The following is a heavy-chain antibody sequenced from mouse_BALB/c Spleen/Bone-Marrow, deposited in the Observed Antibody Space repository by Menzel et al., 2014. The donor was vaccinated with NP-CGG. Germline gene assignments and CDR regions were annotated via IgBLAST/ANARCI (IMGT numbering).Heavy chain of an antibody. J-gene: IGHJ4*01. CDR3: ARDSFLITRALDY. V-gene: IGHV2-6-7*01. CDR1: GFSLTGYG. Sequence: VKLVESGPGLVAPSQSLSITCTVSGFSLTGYGVSWVRQPPGKGLEWLGMIWGDGSTDYNSALKSRLSINKDNSKSQVLLKMNSLQTDDTARYYCARDSFLITRALDYWGQGTSVTVSS. CDR2: IWGDGST. D-gene: IGHD2-4*01.